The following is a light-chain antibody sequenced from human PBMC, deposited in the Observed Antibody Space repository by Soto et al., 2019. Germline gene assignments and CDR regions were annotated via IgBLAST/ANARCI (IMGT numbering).Light chain of an antibody. Sequence: EIVMPQSPATLSVSPGERATLSGRASQSFRGLLAWYQQKPGQAPRLLIYDAYNRATGIPPRFSGSGSGTDFTLTISSLEPEDSAVYYCQQRHMWPITVGQGTRLEIK. CDR3: QQRHMWPIT. J-gene: IGKJ5*01. V-gene: IGKV3-11*01. CDR2: DAY. CDR1: QSFRGL.